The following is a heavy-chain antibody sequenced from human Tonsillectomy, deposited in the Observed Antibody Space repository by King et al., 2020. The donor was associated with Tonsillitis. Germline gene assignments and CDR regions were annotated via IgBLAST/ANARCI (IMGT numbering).Heavy chain of an antibody. J-gene: IGHJ4*02. CDR3: AKGGYCSSTSRYTSFDY. Sequence: VQLVESGGGLVQPGGSLRLSCAASGFTFNSYAMSWVRQAPGKGLEWVSGISGSGGSTNYADSVKGRFTISRDNSKNTLYLQMNSLRAEDTAVYYCAKGGYCSSTSRYTSFDYWGQGTLVTVSS. CDR2: ISGSGGST. V-gene: IGHV3-23*04. D-gene: IGHD2-2*02. CDR1: GFTFNSYA.